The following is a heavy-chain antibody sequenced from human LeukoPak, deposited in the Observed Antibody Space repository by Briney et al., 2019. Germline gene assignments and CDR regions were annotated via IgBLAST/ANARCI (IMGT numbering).Heavy chain of an antibody. CDR2: IYHSGST. Sequence: NSSQTLSLTCAVSGGSISSGGYSWSWIRQPPGKGLEWIGYIYHSGSTYYNPSLKSRVTISVDTSKNQFSLKLSSVTAADTAVYYCATYSHSSSWYYFDYWGQGTLVTVSS. V-gene: IGHV4-30-2*02. CDR3: ATYSHSSSWYYFDY. D-gene: IGHD6-13*01. J-gene: IGHJ4*02. CDR1: GGSISSGGYS.